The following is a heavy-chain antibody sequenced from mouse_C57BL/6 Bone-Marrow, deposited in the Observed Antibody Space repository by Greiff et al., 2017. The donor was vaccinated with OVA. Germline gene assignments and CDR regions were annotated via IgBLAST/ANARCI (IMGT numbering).Heavy chain of an antibody. CDR3: TSFPGTFDY. D-gene: IGHD4-1*01. V-gene: IGHV5-9-1*02. CDR1: GFTFSSYA. Sequence: EVKLMESGEGLVKPGGSLKLSCAASGFTFSSYAMSWVRQTPEKRLEWVAYISSGGDYIYYADTVKGRFTISRDNARNTLYLQMSSLKSEDTAMYYCTSFPGTFDYWGQGTTLTVSS. CDR2: ISSGGDYI. J-gene: IGHJ2*01.